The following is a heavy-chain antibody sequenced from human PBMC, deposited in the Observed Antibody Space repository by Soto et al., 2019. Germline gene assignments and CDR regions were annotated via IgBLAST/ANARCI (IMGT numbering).Heavy chain of an antibody. J-gene: IGHJ6*02. D-gene: IGHD3-10*01. CDR2: INAGNGNT. CDR1: GYTFTSYA. V-gene: IGHV1-3*01. Sequence: GASVKVSCKASGYTFTSYAMHWVRQAPGQRLEWMGWINAGNGNTKYSQKFQGRVTITRDTSASTAYMELSSLRSDDTAVYYCARDGSSYYYGSGSYSDYYYYGMDVWGQGTTVTAP. CDR3: ARDGSSYYYGSGSYSDYYYYGMDV.